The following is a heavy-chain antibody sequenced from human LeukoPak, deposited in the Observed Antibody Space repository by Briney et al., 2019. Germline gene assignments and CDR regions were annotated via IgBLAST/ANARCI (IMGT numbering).Heavy chain of an antibody. CDR2: ISGSGVST. CDR1: GFTFSSYA. D-gene: IGHD3-22*01. Sequence: PGGSLRLSCAASGFTFSSYAMGWVRQAPGRGLEWVSVISGSGVSTYYADSVKGRFTISRDNSKNTLYLQMNSLRAEDTAVYYCAKDHSSGYYFGYWGQGTLVTVSS. V-gene: IGHV3-23*01. J-gene: IGHJ4*02. CDR3: AKDHSSGYYFGY.